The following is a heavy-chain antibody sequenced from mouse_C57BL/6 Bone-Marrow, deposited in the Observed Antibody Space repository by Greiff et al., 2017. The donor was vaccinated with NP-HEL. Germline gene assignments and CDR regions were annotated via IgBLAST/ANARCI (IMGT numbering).Heavy chain of an antibody. J-gene: IGHJ2*01. CDR3: TTGGGNPLDY. CDR2: IDPENGDT. D-gene: IGHD2-1*01. Sequence: EVQLQQSGAELVRPGASVKLSCTASGFNIKDDYMHWVKQRPEQGLEWIGWIDPENGDTEYASKFQGKATIPADTSSNTAYLQLSSLTSEDTAVYYCTTGGGNPLDYWGQGTTLTVSS. V-gene: IGHV14-4*01. CDR1: GFNIKDDY.